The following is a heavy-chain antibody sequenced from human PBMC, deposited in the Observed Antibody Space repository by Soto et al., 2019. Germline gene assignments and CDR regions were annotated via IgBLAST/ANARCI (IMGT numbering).Heavy chain of an antibody. V-gene: IGHV3-30-3*01. CDR3: ARGSDTMIVVVITTSNWFDP. Sequence: GGSLRLSCAASGFTFSSYAMHWVRQAPGKGLEWVAVISYDGSNKYYADSVKGRFTISRDNSKNTLYLQMNSLRAEDTAVYYCARGSDTMIVVVITTSNWFDPWGQGTLVTVSS. J-gene: IGHJ5*02. CDR2: ISYDGSNK. D-gene: IGHD3-22*01. CDR1: GFTFSSYA.